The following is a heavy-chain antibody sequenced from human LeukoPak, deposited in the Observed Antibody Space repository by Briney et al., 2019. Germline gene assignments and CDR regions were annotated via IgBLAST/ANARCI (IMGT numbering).Heavy chain of an antibody. V-gene: IGHV3-23*01. CDR3: ARGFLGGTDQYFDS. Sequence: GGSLRLSCAASGFTFSTYAMNWVRQAPARGLEWVSTIGGGGPTTDYADSVKDRFTISRDNSKNTLYLQMNSLRAEDTAVYFCARGFLGGTDQYFDSWGQGTLVTVSS. CDR1: GFTFSTYA. CDR2: IGGGGPTT. D-gene: IGHD6-19*01. J-gene: IGHJ4*02.